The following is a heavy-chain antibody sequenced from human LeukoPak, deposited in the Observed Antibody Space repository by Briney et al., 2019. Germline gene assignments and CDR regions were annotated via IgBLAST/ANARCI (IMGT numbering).Heavy chain of an antibody. CDR3: ARDGYNLDTFDI. V-gene: IGHV3-74*01. D-gene: IGHD5-24*01. CDR2: INSDGSST. J-gene: IGHJ3*02. CDR1: GFTFSSYW. Sequence: PGGSLRLSCAASGFTFSSYWMHWVRQAPGKGLVWVSRINSDGSSTTYADSVEGRFTISRDNAKNTLYLQMTSLRAEDTAVYHCARDGYNLDTFDIWGQGTMVTVSS.